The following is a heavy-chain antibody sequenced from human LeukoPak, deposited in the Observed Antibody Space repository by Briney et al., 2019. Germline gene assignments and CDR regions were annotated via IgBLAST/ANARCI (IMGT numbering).Heavy chain of an antibody. CDR1: GGSFSGYF. V-gene: IGHV4-34*01. J-gene: IGHJ3*02. Sequence: SETLSLTCAVYGGSFSGYFWSWIRQPPGKGLEWIGEINHRGSTNYNPSLKSRATISVETSKNQFSLKLSSVTAADTAVYYCARGMRGGNAFDIWGQGTMVTVSS. CDR2: INHRGST. D-gene: IGHD3-16*01. CDR3: ARGMRGGNAFDI.